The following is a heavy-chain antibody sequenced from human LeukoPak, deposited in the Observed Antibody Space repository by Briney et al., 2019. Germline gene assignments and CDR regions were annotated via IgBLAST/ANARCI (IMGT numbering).Heavy chain of an antibody. CDR2: ISYDGSNK. CDR1: GFTFSSFA. V-gene: IGHV3-30*04. Sequence: PGGSLRLSCAASGFTFSSFAMNWVRQAPGKGLEWVAVISYDGSNKYYADSVKGRFTTSRDNSKNTLYLQMDSLRAEDTAVYYCARGGDTIVGATPYYFDYWGQGTLVTVSS. J-gene: IGHJ4*02. CDR3: ARGGDTIVGATPYYFDY. D-gene: IGHD1-26*01.